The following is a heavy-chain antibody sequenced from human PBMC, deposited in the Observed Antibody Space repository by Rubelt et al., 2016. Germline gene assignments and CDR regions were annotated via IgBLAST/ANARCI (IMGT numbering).Heavy chain of an antibody. J-gene: IGHJ4*02. V-gene: IGHV1-2*02. CDR2: INPNSGGT. CDR3: ARDMGATVTTGE. D-gene: IGHD4-17*01. Sequence: VKVSCKASGYTFTDYYMHWVRQAPGQGLEWMGWINPNSGGTSYAQKFQGRVTMTRDTSVSTAYMELGSLRSDDTAVYYCARDMGATVTTGEWGQGTLVTVSS. CDR1: GYTFTDYY.